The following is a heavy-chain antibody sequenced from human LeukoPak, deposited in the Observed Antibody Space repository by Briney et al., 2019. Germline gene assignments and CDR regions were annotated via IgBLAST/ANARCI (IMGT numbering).Heavy chain of an antibody. J-gene: IGHJ4*02. V-gene: IGHV3-21*01. CDR1: GFTFSSYS. CDR2: ISRSSSYI. CDR3: ARNYYGSGSYYY. D-gene: IGHD3-10*01. Sequence: GGSLRLSCGASGFTFSSYSMNWVRQAPGKGLEWVSSISRSSSYIYYADSVKGRFTISRDNAKNSLYLQMNSLRAEDTAVYYCARNYYGSGSYYYWGQGTLVTVSS.